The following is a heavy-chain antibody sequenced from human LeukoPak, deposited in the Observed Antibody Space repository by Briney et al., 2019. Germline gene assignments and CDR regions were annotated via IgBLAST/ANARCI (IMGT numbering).Heavy chain of an antibody. Sequence: ASVKVSCKASGYTFTSYGISWVRQAPGQGLEWMGWISAYNGNTNYAQNLQGRVTMTTDTSTSTAYMELRSLRSDDTAVYYCARTGWSGLWHYYYYMDVWGKGTTVTVSS. CDR1: GYTFTSYG. CDR2: ISAYNGNT. D-gene: IGHD3-3*01. J-gene: IGHJ6*03. V-gene: IGHV1-18*01. CDR3: ARTGWSGLWHYYYYMDV.